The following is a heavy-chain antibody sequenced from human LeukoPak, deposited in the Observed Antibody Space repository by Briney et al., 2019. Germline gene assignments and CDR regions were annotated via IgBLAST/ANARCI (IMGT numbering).Heavy chain of an antibody. CDR3: ARNYGSGSYYPYYFDY. D-gene: IGHD3-10*01. Sequence: PSETLSPTCSVSGGSISGDYWSWIRQPPGTGLEWVGYIHYTGSTNYNPSLKSRVTISVDTSKNQFSLKLNSVTAADTAVYYCARNYGSGSYYPYYFDYWGQGTLVTVSS. J-gene: IGHJ4*02. V-gene: IGHV4-59*01. CDR2: IHYTGST. CDR1: GGSISGDY.